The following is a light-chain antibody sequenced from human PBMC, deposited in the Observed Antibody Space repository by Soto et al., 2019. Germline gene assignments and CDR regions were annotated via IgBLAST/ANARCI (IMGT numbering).Light chain of an antibody. J-gene: IGLJ3*02. CDR1: TGAVTSGNY. V-gene: IGLV7-43*01. Sequence: QTVVTQEPSLTVSPGGTVTLTCASSTGAVTSGNYPSWFQQKPGQTPGTLIYTTNNRHSWTPARFSGSLLGGKAALTLSGVQPEDEAEYYCLLYYGGAHLVFGGGTKLTVL. CDR3: LLYYGGAHLV. CDR2: TTN.